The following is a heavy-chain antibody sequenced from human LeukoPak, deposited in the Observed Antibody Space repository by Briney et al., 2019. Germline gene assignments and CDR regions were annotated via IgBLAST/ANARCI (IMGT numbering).Heavy chain of an antibody. V-gene: IGHV3-20*01. J-gene: IGHJ5*02. CDR1: GFTFDEYG. Sequence: GGSLRLSCVASGFTFDEYGMSWVRQAPGKGLEWVSGINWNGGSTGYANSVKGRFTISRDNAKNSLYLQMNRLRAEDTALSHCARVVGGSSGYAAGWFDPWGQGTLVTVSS. CDR2: INWNGGST. D-gene: IGHD6-19*01. CDR3: ARVVGGSSGYAAGWFDP.